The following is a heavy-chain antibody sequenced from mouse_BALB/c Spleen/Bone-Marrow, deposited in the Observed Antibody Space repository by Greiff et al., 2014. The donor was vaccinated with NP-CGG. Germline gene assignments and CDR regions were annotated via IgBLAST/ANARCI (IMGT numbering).Heavy chain of an antibody. V-gene: IGHV2-9*02. CDR1: GFSLTSYG. CDR3: ARTGFDY. J-gene: IGHJ2*01. Sequence: VKLVESGPGLVAPSQSLSITCTVSGFSLTSYGVHWVRQPPGKGLEWLGVIWAGGSTNYNSALMSGLSISKDNSKSQVFLKMNSLQTDDTAMYYCARTGFDYWGQGTTLTVSS. CDR2: IWAGGST. D-gene: IGHD4-1*01.